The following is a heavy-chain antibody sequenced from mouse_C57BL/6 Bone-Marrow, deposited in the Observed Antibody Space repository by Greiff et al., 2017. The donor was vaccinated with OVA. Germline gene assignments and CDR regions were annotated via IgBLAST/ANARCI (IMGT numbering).Heavy chain of an antibody. J-gene: IGHJ4*01. CDR1: GYTFTSYG. D-gene: IGHD6-2*01. CDR2: IYPRSGNT. Sequence: QVQLQQSGAELARPGASVKLSCKASGYTFTSYGISWVKQRTGQGLEWIGEIYPRSGNTYYNEKFKGKATLTADKSSSTAYMELRSLTSEDAAVYVCASLFYYAMDYWGQGTSVTVSS. CDR3: ASLFYYAMDY. V-gene: IGHV1-81*01.